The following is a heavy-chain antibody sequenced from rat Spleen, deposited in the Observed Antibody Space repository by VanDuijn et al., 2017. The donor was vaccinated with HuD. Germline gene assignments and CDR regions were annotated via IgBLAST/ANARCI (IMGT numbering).Heavy chain of an antibody. CDR2: ITNTGGST. CDR3: TRGPTIAAMAPFAY. J-gene: IGHJ3*01. CDR1: GFTFNNYW. D-gene: IGHD1-2*01. Sequence: EVQLVESGGGLVQPGGSLKLSCEASGFTFNNYWMTWIRQAPGKGLEWVASITNTGGSTYYPDSVKGRFTISRDNAKSTLYLQMNSLRSEDTATYYCTRGPTIAAMAPFAYWGQGTLVTVSS. V-gene: IGHV5-31*01.